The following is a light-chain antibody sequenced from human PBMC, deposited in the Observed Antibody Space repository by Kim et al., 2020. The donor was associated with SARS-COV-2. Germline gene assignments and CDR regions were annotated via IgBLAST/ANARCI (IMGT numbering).Light chain of an antibody. CDR1: SSDIGSYQF. CDR2: EVN. CDR3: WSYAGTRTYV. J-gene: IGLJ1*01. Sequence: QSALTQPASVSGSPGQSITISCTGSSSDIGSYQFVSWHQQHPGKAPKLILYEVNKRPSGVSNRFSGSKSGSTASLTISGLQTDDEAVYYCWSYAGTRTYVFGAGTKVTVL. V-gene: IGLV2-23*02.